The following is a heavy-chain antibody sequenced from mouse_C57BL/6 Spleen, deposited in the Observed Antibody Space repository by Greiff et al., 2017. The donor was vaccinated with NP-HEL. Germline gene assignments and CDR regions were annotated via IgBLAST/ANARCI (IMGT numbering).Heavy chain of an antibody. D-gene: IGHD2-1*01. CDR3: ARAGSHGNYPAWFAY. Sequence: LVESGAELVKPGASVKISCKASGYAFSSYWMNWVKQRPGKGLEWIGQIYPGDGDTNYNGKFKGKATMTADKSSSTAYMQLSSLTSEDSAVYFCARAGSHGNYPAWFAYWGQGTLVTVSA. CDR2: IYPGDGDT. V-gene: IGHV1-80*01. J-gene: IGHJ3*01. CDR1: GYAFSSYW.